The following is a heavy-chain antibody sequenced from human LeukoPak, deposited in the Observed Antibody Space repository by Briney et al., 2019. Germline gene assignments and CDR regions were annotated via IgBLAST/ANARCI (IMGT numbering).Heavy chain of an antibody. CDR1: GFTFSGSA. V-gene: IGHV3-73*01. D-gene: IGHD3-22*01. CDR2: IRSKANSHAT. Sequence: GGSLRLSCAASGFTFSGSAMLWVRQASGKGLEWVGRIRSKANSHATAYAASVKGRFTISRDDSKDTAFLQMKSLRTEDTAVYYCTRQNAYYYDSSGAMYYYYDGMDVWGQGTTVIVSS. J-gene: IGHJ6*02. CDR3: TRQNAYYYDSSGAMYYYYDGMDV.